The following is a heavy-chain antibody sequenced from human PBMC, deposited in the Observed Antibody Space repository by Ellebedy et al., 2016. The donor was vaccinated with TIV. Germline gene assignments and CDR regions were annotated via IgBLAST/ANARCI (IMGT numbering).Heavy chain of an antibody. V-gene: IGHV3-23*01. J-gene: IGHJ4*02. D-gene: IGHD3-22*01. Sequence: GGSLRLSXAASGFTFSSYAMSWVRQAPGKGLECVSAISGSGGTPYYSDSVKGRFTISRDNSKNTLYLIMNSLTAEDTALYYCARAPEASGYYYMGGDYFEYWGQGSLVTVSS. CDR1: GFTFSSYA. CDR3: ARAPEASGYYYMGGDYFEY. CDR2: ISGSGGTP.